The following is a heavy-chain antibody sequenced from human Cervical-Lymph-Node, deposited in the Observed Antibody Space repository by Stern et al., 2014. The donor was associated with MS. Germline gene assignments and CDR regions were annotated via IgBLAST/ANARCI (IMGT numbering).Heavy chain of an antibody. D-gene: IGHD1-26*01. V-gene: IGHV1-2*02. CDR1: GYTFTAYV. Sequence: QVQLVQSGAEVERPGASVKVSCKASGYTFTAYVLHWVRQAPGQGLEWMGWISAKTGSATYAHKFQGRFTMTRDTSINTGYMKVSSLRSDDTAVYYCARDRGSYSDYWGQGTLVAVSS. J-gene: IGHJ4*02. CDR2: ISAKTGSA. CDR3: ARDRGSYSDY.